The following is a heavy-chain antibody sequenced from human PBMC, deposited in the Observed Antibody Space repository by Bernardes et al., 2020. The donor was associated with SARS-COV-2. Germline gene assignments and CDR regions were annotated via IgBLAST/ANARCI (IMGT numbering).Heavy chain of an antibody. CDR1: GGSISSYY. CDR2: IYYSGST. CDR3: ARDHHGDYDY. D-gene: IGHD4-17*01. Sequence: LSLTCTVSGGSISSYYWSWIRQPPGKGLEWIGYIYYSGSTNYNPSLKSRVTISVDTSKNQFSLKLSSVTAADTAVYYCARDHHGDYDYWGQGTLVTVSS. J-gene: IGHJ4*02. V-gene: IGHV4-59*01.